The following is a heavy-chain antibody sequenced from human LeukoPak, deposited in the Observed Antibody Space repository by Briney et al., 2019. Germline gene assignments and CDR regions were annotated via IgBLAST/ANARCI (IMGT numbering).Heavy chain of an antibody. CDR2: IYHNGAT. CDR1: GGSISSSSSIC. J-gene: IGHJ4*02. Sequence: SETLSLTCAVSGGSISSSSSICWTWVRQPPGEGLEWIGEIYHNGATNYNPSLESRVTMLLDKSKNQFFLKLNSVTAADTAVYYCARNGGNSDYGYWGQGTLVTVSA. CDR3: ARNGGNSDYGY. V-gene: IGHV4-4*02. D-gene: IGHD4-23*01.